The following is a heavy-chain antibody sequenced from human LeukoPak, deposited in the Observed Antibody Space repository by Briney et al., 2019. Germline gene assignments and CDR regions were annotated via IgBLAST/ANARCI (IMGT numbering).Heavy chain of an antibody. V-gene: IGHV4-31*03. CDR2: IYYSGST. CDR1: GGSISSGGYY. Sequence: SETLSLTCTVSGGSISSGGYYWSWIRQHPGKGLEWIGYIYYSGSTYYNPSLKSRVTISVDTSKNQFSLKLSSVTAADTAVYYCARDYGSGPYAPYFLDYYYDMDVWGQGTTVTVSS. D-gene: IGHD3-10*01. J-gene: IGHJ6*02. CDR3: ARDYGSGPYAPYFLDYYYDMDV.